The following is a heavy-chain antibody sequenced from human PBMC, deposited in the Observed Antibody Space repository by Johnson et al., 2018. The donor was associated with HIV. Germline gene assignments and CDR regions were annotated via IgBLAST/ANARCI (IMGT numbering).Heavy chain of an antibody. D-gene: IGHD3-22*01. J-gene: IGHJ3*02. CDR1: GFTFSSYG. V-gene: IGHV3-30*18. CDR2: ISYDGSNK. CDR3: AKRSYYYDSSGPPADAFDI. Sequence: LVESGGGVVQPGRSLRLSCAASGFTFSSYGMHWVRQAPGKGLEWVAVISYDGSNKYYADSVKGRFTISRDNSKNTLYLQMNSLRAEDTAVYYCAKRSYYYDSSGPPADAFDIWGQGTMVSVSS.